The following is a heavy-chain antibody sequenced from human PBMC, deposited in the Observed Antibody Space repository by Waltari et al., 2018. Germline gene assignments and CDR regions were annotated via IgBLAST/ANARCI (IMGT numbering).Heavy chain of an antibody. V-gene: IGHV4-38-2*01. D-gene: IGHD3-16*01. Sequence: QVQLQESGPGLVKPSETLSLTCAVSGYSISSGYYWGWIRQPPGKGLEWIGNIYHSGSTYYNPSLKSRVTISVDTSKNQFSLKLSSVTAADTAVKYCARHVYTTLDYWGQGTLVTVSS. CDR3: ARHVYTTLDY. CDR2: IYHSGST. J-gene: IGHJ4*02. CDR1: GYSISSGYY.